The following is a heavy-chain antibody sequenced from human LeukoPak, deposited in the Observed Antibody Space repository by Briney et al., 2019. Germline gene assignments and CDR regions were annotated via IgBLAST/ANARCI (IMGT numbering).Heavy chain of an antibody. J-gene: IGHJ4*02. CDR1: GFTFSSYS. CDR3: ARDRNIVVVPAAPDY. V-gene: IGHV3-21*01. CDR2: ISGSSSYI. D-gene: IGHD2-2*01. Sequence: PGGSLRLSCAASGFTFSSYSMNWVRQAPGKGLEWVSSISGSSSYIYYADSVKGRFTISRDNSKNTLYLQMNSLRAEDTAVYYCARDRNIVVVPAAPDYWGQGTLVTVSS.